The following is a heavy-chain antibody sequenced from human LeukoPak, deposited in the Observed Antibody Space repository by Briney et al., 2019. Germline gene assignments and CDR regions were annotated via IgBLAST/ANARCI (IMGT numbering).Heavy chain of an antibody. V-gene: IGHV3-23*01. Sequence: PGGSLRLSCAASGFTFNSYAMSWVRQAPGKGLEWVSEISGSGGSTYYADSVKGRFTISRDNSNNTLYLQMNSLRPEDTAVYFCAKDRSWGMNSAEYWGQGTLVTVSS. CDR3: AKDRSWGMNSAEY. CDR1: GFTFNSYA. CDR2: ISGSGGST. D-gene: IGHD7-27*01. J-gene: IGHJ4*02.